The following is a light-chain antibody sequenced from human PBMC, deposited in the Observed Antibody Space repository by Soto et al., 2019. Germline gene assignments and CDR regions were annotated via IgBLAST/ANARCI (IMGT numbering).Light chain of an antibody. CDR3: QHYNNLPPFT. CDR1: QDIRTS. CDR2: GAS. J-gene: IGKJ3*01. V-gene: IGKV1-33*01. Sequence: DIQMTQSPSSLSASVGARVSITCQASQDIRTSLSWFQHKPGRAPKLLIYGASYLETGVPSRFRGSGSGTDFTFTITSLQPEDIATYYCQHYNNLPPFTFGPGTIVDIK.